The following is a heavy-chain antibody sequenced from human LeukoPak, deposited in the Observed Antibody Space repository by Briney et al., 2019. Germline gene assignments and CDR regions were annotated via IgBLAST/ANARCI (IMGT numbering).Heavy chain of an antibody. CDR1: GYTFTGYY. V-gene: IGHV1-2*02. CDR3: ARGRQLHLGELFPFAEFFQP. J-gene: IGHJ1*01. CDR2: INPNSGGT. Sequence: GASVKVSCKPSGYTFTGYYMHWVRQAPGQGLEWMGWINPNSGGTNYAQKFQGRVTMTRDTSISTAYMELRSLSSDDTAVYYCARGRQLHLGELFPFAEFFQPWGQGTLVTVFS. D-gene: IGHD3-16*01.